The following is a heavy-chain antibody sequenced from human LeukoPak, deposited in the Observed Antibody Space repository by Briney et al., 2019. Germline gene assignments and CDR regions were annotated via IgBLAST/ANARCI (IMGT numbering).Heavy chain of an antibody. CDR1: GFTFRSNG. J-gene: IGHJ4*02. CDR2: ILGSGGAT. CDR3: AKELPSYYDFWSGHPTDY. D-gene: IGHD3-3*01. Sequence: GGSLRLSCVASGFTFRSNGMTWIRQVPGKGLQWVSAILGSGGATYYSDSVRGRLTISRDNSKNTLYLQMNSLRAEDTAIYYCAKELPSYYDFWSGHPTDYWGQGTLVTVSS. V-gene: IGHV3-23*01.